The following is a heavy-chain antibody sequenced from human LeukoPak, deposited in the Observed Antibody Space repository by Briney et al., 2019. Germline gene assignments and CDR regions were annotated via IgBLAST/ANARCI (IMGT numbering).Heavy chain of an antibody. CDR3: ARLRGYSGY. Sequence: SETLSLTCAVYGGSFSGYYWSWIRQPPGKGLEWIGEINHSGSTNYNPSLKSRVTISVDTSKNQFSLKLSSVTAADTAVHYCARLRGYSGYWGQGTLVTVSS. D-gene: IGHD5-12*01. CDR2: INHSGST. CDR1: GGSFSGYY. V-gene: IGHV4-34*01. J-gene: IGHJ4*02.